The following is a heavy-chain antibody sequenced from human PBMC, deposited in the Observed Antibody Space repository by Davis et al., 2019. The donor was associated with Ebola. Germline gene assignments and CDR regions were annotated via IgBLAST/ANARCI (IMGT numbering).Heavy chain of an antibody. CDR3: ARDAYGCSSTSCYYYYGMDV. V-gene: IGHV3-74*01. D-gene: IGHD2-2*01. J-gene: IGHJ6*02. CDR2: INSDGSST. CDR1: GFTFSSYW. Sequence: HTGGSLRLSCAASGFTFSSYWMHWVRQAPGKGLVWVSRINSDGSSTSYADSVKGRFTISRDNAKNTLYLQMNSLRAEDTAVYYCARDAYGCSSTSCYYYYGMDVWGQGTTVTVSS.